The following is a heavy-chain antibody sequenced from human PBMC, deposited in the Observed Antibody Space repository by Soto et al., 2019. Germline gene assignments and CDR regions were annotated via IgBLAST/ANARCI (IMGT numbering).Heavy chain of an antibody. V-gene: IGHV1-69*12. J-gene: IGHJ6*02. CDR2: IIPVFGTV. CDR3: ARGYCSGGSCFKYNYHGMDV. D-gene: IGHD2-15*01. Sequence: QVQLVQSGAEVKKPGSSVKVSCKASGGTVSSYAISWVRQAPGQGLEWMGGIIPVFGTVNYAQKLQGRVTITADESTSTAYMELSNLRSEDTAVYYCARGYCSGGSCFKYNYHGMDVWGQGTTVTVSS. CDR1: GGTVSSYA.